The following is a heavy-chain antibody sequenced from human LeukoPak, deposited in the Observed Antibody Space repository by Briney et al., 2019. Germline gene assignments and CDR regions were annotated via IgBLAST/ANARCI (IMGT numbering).Heavy chain of an antibody. D-gene: IGHD3-22*01. CDR2: ISAYNGNT. Sequence: ASVKVSCKASGGTFSSYGISWVRQAPGQGLEWMGWISAYNGNTNYAQKLQGRVTMTTDTSTSTAYMELRSLRSDDTAVYYCARVGSQYYYDSSDNYFDYWGQGTLVTVSS. V-gene: IGHV1-18*01. J-gene: IGHJ4*02. CDR3: ARVGSQYYYDSSDNYFDY. CDR1: GGTFSSYG.